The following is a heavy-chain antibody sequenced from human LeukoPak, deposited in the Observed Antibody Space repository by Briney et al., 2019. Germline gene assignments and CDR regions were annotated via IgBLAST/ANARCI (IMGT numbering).Heavy chain of an antibody. CDR1: GGSFSGYY. V-gene: IGHV4-34*01. D-gene: IGHD3-22*01. CDR2: INHSGST. Sequence: PSETLSLTCAVYGGSFSGYYWSWIRQPPGEGLEWIGEINHSGSTNYNPSLKSRVTISIDTSKNQFSLKLSSVTAADTAVYYCARDYSTRPPDYYDSSGYYSRFQHWGQGTLVTVSS. J-gene: IGHJ1*01. CDR3: ARDYSTRPPDYYDSSGYYSRFQH.